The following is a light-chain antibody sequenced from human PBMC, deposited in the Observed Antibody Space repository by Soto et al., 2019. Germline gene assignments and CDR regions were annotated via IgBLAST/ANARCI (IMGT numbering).Light chain of an antibody. CDR3: QQYGASPWA. V-gene: IGKV3-20*01. Sequence: EIVLTQSPGTLSLSPGERATLSCRASQSVSSSYLAWYQQKPGQAPRLLIYGASSRATGIPDRFSGSGSGTDFTLTISRLEPEDFAVYYCQQYGASPWAFGQGDKVGIK. CDR2: GAS. CDR1: QSVSSSY. J-gene: IGKJ1*01.